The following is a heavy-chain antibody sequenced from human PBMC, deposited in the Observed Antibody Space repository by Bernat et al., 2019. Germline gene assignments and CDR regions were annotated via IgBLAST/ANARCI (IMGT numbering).Heavy chain of an antibody. V-gene: IGHV3-30*18. CDR1: GFTFSSYG. CDR3: AKDWGSSWGLFDY. J-gene: IGHJ4*02. CDR2: ISYDGSNK. D-gene: IGHD6-13*01. Sequence: QVQLVESGGGVVQPGRSLRLSCAASGFTFSSYGMHWVRQAPGKGLEWVAVISYDGSNKYYADSVKGRFTISRDNSKNTLYLQMNSLRAEDTALYYCAKDWGSSWGLFDYWGQGTLVTVSS.